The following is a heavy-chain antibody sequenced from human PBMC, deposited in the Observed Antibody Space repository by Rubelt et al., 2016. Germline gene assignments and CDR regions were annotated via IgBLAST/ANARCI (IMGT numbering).Heavy chain of an antibody. Sequence: EVQLVESGGGLVQPGGSLRLSCAASGFIFGSHWMHWVRRPGMGLVWVSRINIDGSDATSADSVKGRFIVSRDKAKNILYLQMNSLRAEDTAVYFCTRDRPHSWFDPWGQGTLVTVSS. CDR3: TRDRPHSWFDP. CDR1: GFIFGSHW. J-gene: IGHJ5*02. CDR2: INIDGSDA. V-gene: IGHV3-74*01.